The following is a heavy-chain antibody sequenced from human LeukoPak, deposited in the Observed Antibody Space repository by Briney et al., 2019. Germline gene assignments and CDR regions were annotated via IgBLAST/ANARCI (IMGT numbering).Heavy chain of an antibody. Sequence: SETLSLTCTVSGGSITSSSYYWGWIRQPPGKGLEWIGSFYSSGSTYYNPSLKSRVTISVDTSKNQFSLKLNSVTAADTAVYYCASGGYCRGDNCYRRFDYWGQGTLVTVSS. CDR1: GGSITSSSYY. V-gene: IGHV4-39*01. J-gene: IGHJ4*02. CDR2: FYSSGST. CDR3: ASGGYCRGDNCYRRFDY. D-gene: IGHD2-15*01.